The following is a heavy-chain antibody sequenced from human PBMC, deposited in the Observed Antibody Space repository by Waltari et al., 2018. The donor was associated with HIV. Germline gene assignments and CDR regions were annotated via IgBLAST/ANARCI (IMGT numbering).Heavy chain of an antibody. CDR3: ARGIPAGRYETLTGQDY. CDR2: MNPNSGNT. CDR1: GVTFTRSD. D-gene: IGHD3-9*01. J-gene: IGHJ4*02. V-gene: IGHV1-8*01. Sequence: QVQRVQSGVEVKTPGASVKVSCAASGVTFTRSDINWVRQATGQGLEWMGWMNPNSGNTGYAQKFQGRVTMTRNASITTAYMELSSLRSEDTAVYFCARGIPAGRYETLTGQDYWGQGTLVTVSS.